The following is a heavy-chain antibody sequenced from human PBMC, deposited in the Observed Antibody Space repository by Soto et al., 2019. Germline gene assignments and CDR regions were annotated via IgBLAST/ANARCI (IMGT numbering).Heavy chain of an antibody. CDR3: GRRDRSGYYDY. CDR2: IYWDDDK. J-gene: IGHJ4*02. Sequence: QITLKESGPTLVKTTQTLTLTCTFSGFSLSTSGVGVGWIRQPPGKALEWLALIYWDDDKRYSPSLKSRLTITKDTSKNQVVLTMTNMDPVDTATYYCGRRDRSGYYDYWGQGTLVTVSS. D-gene: IGHD3-22*01. CDR1: GFSLSTSGVG. V-gene: IGHV2-5*02.